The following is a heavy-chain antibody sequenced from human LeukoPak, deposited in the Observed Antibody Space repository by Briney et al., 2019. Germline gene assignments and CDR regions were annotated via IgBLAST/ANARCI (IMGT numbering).Heavy chain of an antibody. Sequence: GGSLRLSCAASGFTFSSYWMSWVRQAPGKGREWVANIKQDGSEKYYVDSVKGRFTISRDNAKNSLYLQMNSLRAEDTAVYYCARDRGKYCSSTSCYPSGAFDIWGQGKMVTVSS. J-gene: IGHJ3*02. CDR2: IKQDGSEK. CDR1: GFTFSSYW. D-gene: IGHD2-2*01. CDR3: ARDRGKYCSSTSCYPSGAFDI. V-gene: IGHV3-7*01.